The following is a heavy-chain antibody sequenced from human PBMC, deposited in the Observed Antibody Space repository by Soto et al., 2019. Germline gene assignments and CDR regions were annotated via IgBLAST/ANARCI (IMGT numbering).Heavy chain of an antibody. V-gene: IGHV3-48*02. J-gene: IGHJ5*02. CDR2: ISSSIVTI. CDR3: ARDAGISSFDP. D-gene: IGHD3-10*01. Sequence: EVQLVESGGGLVQPGGSLRLSCATSGFTFSTYSMNWVRQAPGKGLEWISYISSSIVTIYYADSVKGRFSISRDNAKNSLYLQMNSLRDDDTAVYYCARDAGISSFDPWGQGTLVTVSS. CDR1: GFTFSTYS.